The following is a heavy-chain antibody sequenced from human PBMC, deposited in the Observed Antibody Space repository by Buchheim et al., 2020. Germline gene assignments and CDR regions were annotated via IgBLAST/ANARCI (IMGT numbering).Heavy chain of an antibody. D-gene: IGHD2-8*01. J-gene: IGHJ4*02. CDR1: GGSFSGYY. CDR2: INHSGST. CDR3: AREDEYCTNGVCPIDY. Sequence: QVQLQQWGAGLLKPSETLSLTCAVYGGSFSGYYWSWIRQPPGKGLEWIGEINHSGSTNYNPSLKSRVTISVDTAKNQFSLKLSSVTAADTAVYYCAREDEYCTNGVCPIDYWGQGTL. V-gene: IGHV4-34*01.